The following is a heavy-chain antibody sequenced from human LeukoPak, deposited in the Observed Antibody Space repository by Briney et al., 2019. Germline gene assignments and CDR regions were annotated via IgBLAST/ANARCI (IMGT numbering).Heavy chain of an antibody. V-gene: IGHV3-23*01. CDR2: ISDSGSRT. CDR1: GFTFTNFG. CDR3: HYYDSSGYYLNYFDY. J-gene: IGHJ4*02. D-gene: IGHD3-22*01. Sequence: PGGSLRLSCAASGFTFTNFGMTWVRQVPGKGLEWVSAISDSGSRTHYADSVRGRFTISRDNAKNSLYLQMNSLRAEDTAVYYCHYYDSSGYYLNYFDYWGQGTLVTVSS.